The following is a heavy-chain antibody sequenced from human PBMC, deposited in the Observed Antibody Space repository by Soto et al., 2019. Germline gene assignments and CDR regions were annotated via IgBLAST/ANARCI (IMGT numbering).Heavy chain of an antibody. D-gene: IGHD3-16*02. J-gene: IGHJ4*02. CDR2: INHSGST. CDR1: GGSFSGYY. V-gene: IGHV4-34*01. Sequence: SETLSLTCAVYGGSFSGYYWSWIRQPPGKGLEWIGEINHSGSTNYNPSLKSRVTISVDTSKNQFSLKLSSVTAADTAVYYCARGGLPNYDYIWGSYRYTGRYFDYWGQGTLVTVSS. CDR3: ARGGLPNYDYIWGSYRYTGRYFDY.